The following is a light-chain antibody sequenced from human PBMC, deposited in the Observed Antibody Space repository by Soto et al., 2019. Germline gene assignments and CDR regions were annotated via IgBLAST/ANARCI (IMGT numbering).Light chain of an antibody. J-gene: IGLJ1*01. CDR1: SSDVGGYNY. CDR3: CSYAGSFTSLYV. Sequence: SVLTQPPSASGSPGQSVTISCTGTSSDVGGYNYVSWHQQHPGKAPKLIIYDVTKRPSGVPDRFSGSKSGYTASLTVSGLQAEDEADYYCCSYAGSFTSLYVFGTGTKVTVL. V-gene: IGLV2-8*01. CDR2: DVT.